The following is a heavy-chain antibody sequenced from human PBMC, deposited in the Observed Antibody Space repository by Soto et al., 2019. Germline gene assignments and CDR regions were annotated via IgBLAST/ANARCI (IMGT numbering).Heavy chain of an antibody. V-gene: IGHV3-33*01. D-gene: IGHD3-10*01. CDR3: ARDLAPMVRGVIPNWFDP. CDR1: GFTFSSYG. Sequence: GGSLRLSCAASGFTFSSYGMHWVRQAPGKGLEWVAVIWYDGSNKYYADYVKGRFTISRDNSKNTLYLQMNSLRAEDTAVYYCARDLAPMVRGVIPNWFDPWGQGTLVTVSS. J-gene: IGHJ5*02. CDR2: IWYDGSNK.